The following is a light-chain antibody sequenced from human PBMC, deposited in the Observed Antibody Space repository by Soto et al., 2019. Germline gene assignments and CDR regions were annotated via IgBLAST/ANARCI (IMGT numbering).Light chain of an antibody. CDR2: AAS. CDR1: QGISSY. J-gene: IGKJ4*01. CDR3: QKLNSYPLN. Sequence: DIQLTQSPSFLSASVVDRVTITCRASQGISSYLAWYQQKPGKAPKLLIYAASTLQSGVPSRFSGSGSGTEFTLTISSLQPEDFATYYCQKLNSYPLNFGGGTKVDIK. V-gene: IGKV1-9*01.